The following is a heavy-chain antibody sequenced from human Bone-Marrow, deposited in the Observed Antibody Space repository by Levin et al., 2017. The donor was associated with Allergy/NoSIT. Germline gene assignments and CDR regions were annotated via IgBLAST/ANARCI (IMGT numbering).Heavy chain of an antibody. CDR1: GVSINTYY. D-gene: IGHD2-2*01. J-gene: IGHJ4*02. CDR3: ARMYSTTWLHFDH. CDR2: VSYSGSS. Sequence: SETLSLTCTVSGVSINTYYWSWIRQPPGKGLEWIGYVSYSGSSDYSPSLRSRVTISLDTSKNQFSLKLSSVTAADTAVYYCARMYSTTWLHFDHWGRGTLVTVSS. V-gene: IGHV4-59*01.